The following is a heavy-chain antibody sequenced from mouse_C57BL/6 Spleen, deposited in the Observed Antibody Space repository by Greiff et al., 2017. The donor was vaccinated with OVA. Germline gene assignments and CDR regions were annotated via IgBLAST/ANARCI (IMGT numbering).Heavy chain of an antibody. CDR3: ASSPAYSRAMDY. CDR2: IYPGSGNT. CDR1: GYTFTDYY. V-gene: IGHV1-76*01. D-gene: IGHD2-10*01. Sequence: VQLQQSGAELVRPGASVKLSCKASGYTFTDYYIHWVKQRPGQGLEWIARIYPGSGNTYYNEKFKGKATLTAEKSSSTAYMQLSSLTSEDSAVYFWASSPAYSRAMDYWGQGTSVTVAS. J-gene: IGHJ4*01.